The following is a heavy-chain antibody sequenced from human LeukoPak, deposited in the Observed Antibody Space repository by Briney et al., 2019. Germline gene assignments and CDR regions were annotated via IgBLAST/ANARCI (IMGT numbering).Heavy chain of an antibody. CDR3: AREGDNYGNWFDP. CDR2: IYYSGST. CDR1: GGSISSYY. J-gene: IGHJ5*02. Sequence: SETLSLTCTVSGGSISSYYWSWIRQPPGKGLEWIGYIYYSGSTNYNPSLKSRVTISVDRSKNQFSLKLSSVTTADTAVYYCAREGDNYGNWFDPWGQGTLVTVSS. D-gene: IGHD5-18*01. V-gene: IGHV4-59*01.